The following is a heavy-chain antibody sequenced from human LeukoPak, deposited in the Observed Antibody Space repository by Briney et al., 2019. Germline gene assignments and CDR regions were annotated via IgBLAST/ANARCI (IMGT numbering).Heavy chain of an antibody. V-gene: IGHV4-4*02. Sequence: SGTLSLTCAVSGGSISNSYWWNWVRQPPGKGLEWIGEIYHSGSTYYNSSLKGRVTISVDKSKNQFSLKLNSVTAADTAVYYCASRDDRPHSHPYYFNYWGQGTLVTVSS. J-gene: IGHJ4*02. CDR1: GGSISNSYW. CDR2: IYHSGST. CDR3: ASRDDRPHSHPYYFNY. D-gene: IGHD6-6*01.